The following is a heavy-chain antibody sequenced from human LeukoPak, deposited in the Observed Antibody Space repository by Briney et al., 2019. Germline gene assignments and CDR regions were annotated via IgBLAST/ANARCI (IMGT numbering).Heavy chain of an antibody. CDR1: GFTFSSYG. CDR3: AKDMGSMVQDY. CDR2: ISYDGSNK. Sequence: GGSLRLSCAASGFTFSSYGMPWVRQAPGKGLEWVAVISYDGSNKYYADSVKGRFTISRDNSKNTLYLQMNSLRAEDTAVYYCAKDMGSMVQDYWGQGTLVTVSS. V-gene: IGHV3-30*18. D-gene: IGHD3-10*01. J-gene: IGHJ4*02.